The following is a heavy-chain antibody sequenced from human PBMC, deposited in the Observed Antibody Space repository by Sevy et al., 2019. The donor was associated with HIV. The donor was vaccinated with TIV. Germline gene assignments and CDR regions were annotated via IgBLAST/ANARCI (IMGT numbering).Heavy chain of an antibody. CDR3: AKTVDTAMAHFDY. CDR1: GFTFSSYG. Sequence: GGSLRLSCAASGFTFSSYGMHWVRQAPGKGLEWVAVIGYDGSNKYYADSVKGRFTISGDNSKNTLYLQMNSLRAEDLAVYYCAKTVDTAMAHFDYWGQGRMDTVST. CDR2: IGYDGSNK. D-gene: IGHD5-18*01. V-gene: IGHV3-33*06. J-gene: IGHJ4*02.